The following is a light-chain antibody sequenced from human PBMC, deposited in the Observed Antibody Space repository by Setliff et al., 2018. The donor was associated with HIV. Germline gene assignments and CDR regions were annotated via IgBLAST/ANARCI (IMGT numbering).Light chain of an antibody. CDR3: TSYANSSTYI. Sequence: QSALTQPASMSGSPGQSVTVSCTGTSSDVGGFNFVSWYQQHPGKAPRLMIYDVTNRPSGVSNRFSGSKSGNTASLTISGLQAEDEADYYCTSYANSSTYIFGTGTKVTVL. CDR1: SSDVGGFNF. J-gene: IGLJ1*01. CDR2: DVT. V-gene: IGLV2-14*03.